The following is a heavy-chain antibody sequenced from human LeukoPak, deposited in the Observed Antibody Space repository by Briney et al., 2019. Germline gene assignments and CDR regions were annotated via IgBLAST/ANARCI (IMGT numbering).Heavy chain of an antibody. Sequence: SVKVSCKASGGTFSSYAISWVRQAPGQGLEWMGGIIPIFGTANYAQKFQGRVTITADESASTAYMELSSLRSEDTAVYYCARGPYYDFWSGYYTHYYYYMDVWGKGTTVTVSS. CDR3: ARGPYYDFWSGYYTHYYYYMDV. J-gene: IGHJ6*03. V-gene: IGHV1-69*01. CDR2: IIPIFGTA. D-gene: IGHD3-3*01. CDR1: GGTFSSYA.